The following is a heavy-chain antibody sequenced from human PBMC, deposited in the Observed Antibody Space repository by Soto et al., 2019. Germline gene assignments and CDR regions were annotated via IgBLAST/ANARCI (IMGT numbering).Heavy chain of an antibody. CDR1: GFTFSSYS. CDR3: ARDLNLDILLWFGELLPMDV. CDR2: ISSSSSYI. J-gene: IGHJ6*04. V-gene: IGHV3-21*01. Sequence: GGSLRLPCAASGFTFSSYSMNWVRQAPGKGLEWVSSISSSSSYIYYADSVKGRFTISRDNAKNSLYLQMNSLRAEDTAVYYCARDLNLDILLWFGELLPMDVWGKGTTVTVSS. D-gene: IGHD3-10*01.